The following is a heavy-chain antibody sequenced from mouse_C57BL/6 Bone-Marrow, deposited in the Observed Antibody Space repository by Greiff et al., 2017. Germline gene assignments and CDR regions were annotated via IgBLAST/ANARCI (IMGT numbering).Heavy chain of an antibody. D-gene: IGHD4-1*02. CDR3: TGNWEGDY. J-gene: IGHJ2*01. CDR1: GFTFSNYW. V-gene: IGHV6-3*01. CDR2: IRLKSDNYAT. Sequence: EVMLVESGGGLVQPGGSMKLSCVASGFTFSNYWMNWVRQSPEKGLEWVARIRLKSDNYATHYAESVKGRFTISRDDSNSSVYLQMNNLRAEDTGIYYCTGNWEGDYWGQGTTLTVSS.